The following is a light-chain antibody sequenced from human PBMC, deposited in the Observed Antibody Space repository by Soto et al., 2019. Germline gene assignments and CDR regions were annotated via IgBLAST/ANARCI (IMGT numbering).Light chain of an antibody. CDR1: ESVSSH. J-gene: IGKJ2*01. V-gene: IGKV3-15*01. Sequence: ERVMTQSPTTLSVFSGERRNLSLRASESVSSHLAWYKKNTGLDHRLLIYGESTRATGVKDRFIGSGSGTEFTLTISSLQSEELAIYDCQHYNNWPHTVGQ. CDR3: QHYNNWPHT. CDR2: GES.